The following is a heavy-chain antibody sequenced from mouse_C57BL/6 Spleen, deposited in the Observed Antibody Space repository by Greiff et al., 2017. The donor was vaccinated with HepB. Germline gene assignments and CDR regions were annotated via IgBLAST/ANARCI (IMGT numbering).Heavy chain of an antibody. D-gene: IGHD1-1*01. CDR3: ARDGYYGSSLPYAMDY. CDR2: INYDGSST. Sequence: EVMLVESEGGLVQPGSSMKLSCTASGFTFSDYYMAWVRQVPEKGLEWVANINYDGSSTYYLDSLKSRFIISRDNAKNILYLQMSSLKSEDTATYYCARDGYYGSSLPYAMDYWGQGTSVTVSS. V-gene: IGHV5-16*01. J-gene: IGHJ4*01. CDR1: GFTFSDYY.